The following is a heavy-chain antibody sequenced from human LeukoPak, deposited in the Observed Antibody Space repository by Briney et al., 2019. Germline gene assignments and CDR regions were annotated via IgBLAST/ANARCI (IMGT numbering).Heavy chain of an antibody. J-gene: IGHJ5*02. CDR2: IYTSGST. D-gene: IGHD2-2*01. CDR1: GGSISSYY. Sequence: PSETLSLTCTVSGGSISSYYWSWVRQPAGKGLEWIGRIYTSGSTNYNPSLKSRVTMSVDTSKNQFSLKLSSVTAAGTAVYYCARAHCSSTSCYNWFDPWGQGTLVTVSS. CDR3: ARAHCSSTSCYNWFDP. V-gene: IGHV4-4*07.